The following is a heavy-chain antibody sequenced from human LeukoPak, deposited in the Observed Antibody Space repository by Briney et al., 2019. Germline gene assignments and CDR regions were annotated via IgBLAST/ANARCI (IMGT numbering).Heavy chain of an antibody. J-gene: IGHJ4*02. Sequence: GGSLRLSCAASGFTFGGYSMTWVRPAPGKGLEWVANINLDGSDRFYVGFVKGRFTISRDNADNSLYLQMNSLRAEDTAVYYCGRVIAGAIDYWGQGTLVTVSS. CDR3: GRVIAGAIDY. CDR2: INLDGSDR. V-gene: IGHV3-7*01. CDR1: GFTFGGYS. D-gene: IGHD6-13*01.